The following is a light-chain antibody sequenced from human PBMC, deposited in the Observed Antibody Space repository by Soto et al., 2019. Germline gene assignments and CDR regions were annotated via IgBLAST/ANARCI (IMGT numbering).Light chain of an antibody. CDR2: GAS. CDR3: QQYGSSPPT. Sequence: EIVLTQSPCILSLSPGERATLSCRASQSVSNDFLAWYQQKPGQAPRLLIYGASSRATGIPDRFSGSGSGTDFTLIISRLDPEDFAVYYCQQYGSSPPTFGQGTRWIS. J-gene: IGKJ1*01. CDR1: QSVSNDF. V-gene: IGKV3-20*01.